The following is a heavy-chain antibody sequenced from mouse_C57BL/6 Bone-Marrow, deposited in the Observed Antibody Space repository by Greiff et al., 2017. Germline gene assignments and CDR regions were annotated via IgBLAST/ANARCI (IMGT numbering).Heavy chain of an antibody. CDR2: IDPTSGGT. J-gene: IGHJ4*01. D-gene: IGHD4-1*01. Sequence: QVQLQQPGAELVKSGASAQLSCKASGYTFTSYWMHWVKQRPGRGLEWIGRIDPTSGGTKYNEKFKSKATLTVDKPSSTAYMQLSSLTSEDSAVYYCARSDWDVGAMDYWGQGTSVTVSS. CDR3: ARSDWDVGAMDY. V-gene: IGHV1-72*01. CDR1: GYTFTSYW.